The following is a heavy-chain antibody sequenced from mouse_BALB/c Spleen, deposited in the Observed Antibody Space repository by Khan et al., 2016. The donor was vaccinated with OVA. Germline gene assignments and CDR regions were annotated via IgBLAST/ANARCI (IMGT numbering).Heavy chain of an antibody. CDR2: IWGGGVT. CDR3: ARAYYRYDGYYAMDY. J-gene: IGHJ4*01. V-gene: IGHV2-6-4*01. D-gene: IGHD2-14*01. Sequence: VQLLETGPGLVAPSQSLSITCTVSGFSLSRYNIHWVRQPPGKGLEWLGMIWGGGVTNYNSTLKSRLSISKHNSKSQVFLKMNSLQTDDTAMYYCARAYYRYDGYYAMDYWGQGTSVTVSS. CDR1: GFSLSRYN.